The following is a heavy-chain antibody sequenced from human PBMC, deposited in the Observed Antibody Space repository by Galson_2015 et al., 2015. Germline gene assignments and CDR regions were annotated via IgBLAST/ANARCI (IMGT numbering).Heavy chain of an antibody. V-gene: IGHV4-38-2*01. CDR1: GYSISSGYY. J-gene: IGHJ4*02. D-gene: IGHD6-13*01. CDR2: IYHSGST. CDR3: AIGYSSSWPASDY. Sequence: SETLSLTCAVSGYSISSGYYWGWIRQPPGKGLEWIGSIYHSGSTYYNPSFKSRVTISVDTSKNQFSLKLSSVTAADTAVYYCAIGYSSSWPASDYWGQGTLVTVSS.